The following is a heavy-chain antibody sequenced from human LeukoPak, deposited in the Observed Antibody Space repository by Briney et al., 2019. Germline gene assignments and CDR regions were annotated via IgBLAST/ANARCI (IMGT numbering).Heavy chain of an antibody. CDR2: VTGSGGNT. Sequence: GGSLRLSCVVSGFTFSNYAMSWVRQAPGKGLEWVSGVTGSGGNTYYADSVKGRFTLSRDNSMNTLDLQMNSLRAEDTAVYYCAKGWGSQSFFDYWGQGALVTVSS. V-gene: IGHV3-23*01. D-gene: IGHD7-27*01. CDR3: AKGWGSQSFFDY. CDR1: GFTFSNYA. J-gene: IGHJ4*02.